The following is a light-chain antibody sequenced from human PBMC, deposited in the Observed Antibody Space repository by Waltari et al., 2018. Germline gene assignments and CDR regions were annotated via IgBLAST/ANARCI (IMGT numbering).Light chain of an antibody. V-gene: IGKV4-1*01. CDR2: WAS. CDR1: QSVLWVPNNKNY. J-gene: IGKJ1*01. Sequence: DIVMTQSPDSLALSLGERATINCRSSQSVLWVPNNKNYVAWYQQQPGQPPKLLISWASTREAGVPDRFSGSGSGTDFTLTISSLQAEDVGVYYCQQHYQSLPWTFGQGTKVEIK. CDR3: QQHYQSLPWT.